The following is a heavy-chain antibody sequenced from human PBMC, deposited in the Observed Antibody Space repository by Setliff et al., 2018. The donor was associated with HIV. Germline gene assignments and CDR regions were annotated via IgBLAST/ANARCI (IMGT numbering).Heavy chain of an antibody. J-gene: IGHJ3*02. D-gene: IGHD6-19*01. CDR2: ISGYNGNT. V-gene: IGHV1-18*01. CDR3: ARVPYRSVWFSGGLDAFDI. Sequence: ASVKVSCKASGYTFTSYGISWVRQAPGQGLEWMGWISGYNGNTKYAQRFQGRVAMTTETSTSTAYMEMRSLRSDDTAVYYCARVPYRSVWFSGGLDAFDIWGQGTMVTVSS. CDR1: GYTFTSYG.